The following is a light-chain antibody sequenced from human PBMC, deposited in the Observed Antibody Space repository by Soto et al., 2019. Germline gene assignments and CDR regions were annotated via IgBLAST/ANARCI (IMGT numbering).Light chain of an antibody. CDR3: CSYVGSYSYV. Sequence: SALTQPRSVSGSPGQSVTVSCIGTSSDVGGYNSVSWYPEHPGKAPKLMIYDVIKRPSGVPDRFSGSKSGNTASLPISGLLAEDEADYYCCSYVGSYSYVFGTGTKVTVL. J-gene: IGLJ1*01. V-gene: IGLV2-11*01. CDR1: SSDVGGYNS. CDR2: DVI.